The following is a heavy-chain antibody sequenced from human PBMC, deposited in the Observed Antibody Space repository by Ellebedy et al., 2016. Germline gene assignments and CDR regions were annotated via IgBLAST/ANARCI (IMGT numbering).Heavy chain of an antibody. J-gene: IGHJ4*02. D-gene: IGHD1-26*01. V-gene: IGHV4-34*01. CDR3: ARVVGAMNY. CDR2: INHSGST. CDR1: GGSFSGYY. Sequence: SETLSLXXAVYGGSFSGYYWSWIRQPPGKGLEWIGEINHSGSTNYNPSLKSRVTISVDTSKNQFSLKLSSVTAADTAVYYCARVVGAMNYWGQGTLVTVSS.